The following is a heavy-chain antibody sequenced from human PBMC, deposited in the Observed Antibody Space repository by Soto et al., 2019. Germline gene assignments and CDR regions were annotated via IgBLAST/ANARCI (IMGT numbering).Heavy chain of an antibody. J-gene: IGHJ4*02. CDR2: IYYSGST. Sequence: QVQLQESGPGLVKPSQTLSLTCTVSGGYISSGGYYWSWIRQHPGKGLEWIGYIYYSGSTYYNPSLKRRVTISVDTSKNQFSLKLSSVTAADTAVYYCARSTVLEAFDYWGQGTLVTVSS. CDR1: GGYISSGGYY. D-gene: IGHD3-3*01. V-gene: IGHV4-31*03. CDR3: ARSTVLEAFDY.